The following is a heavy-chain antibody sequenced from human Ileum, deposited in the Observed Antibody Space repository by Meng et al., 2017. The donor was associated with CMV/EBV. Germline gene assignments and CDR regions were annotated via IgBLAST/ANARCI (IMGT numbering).Heavy chain of an antibody. CDR1: GFSVSVNF. CDR3: ARDPGGWRPENSY. CDR2: IYTDGRT. D-gene: IGHD2-21*02. J-gene: IGHJ4*02. Sequence: VQQVGAGGGLFQPGESLRLACAASGFSVSVNFMSWVRQAPGKGLEWVSVIYTDGRTFYADSVNGRFTISRDTSKNTLYLEMNTLRADDTAVYYCARDPGGWRPENSYWGQGTLVTVSS. V-gene: IGHV3-53*01.